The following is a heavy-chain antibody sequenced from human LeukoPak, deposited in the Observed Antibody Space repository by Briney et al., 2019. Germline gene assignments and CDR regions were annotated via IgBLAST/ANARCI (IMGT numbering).Heavy chain of an antibody. V-gene: IGHV4-34*01. D-gene: IGHD3-10*01. CDR1: GGSFSGYY. Sequence: SETLSLTCAVYGGSFSGYYWSWIRQPPGKGLEWIGEINHSGSTNYDPSLKSRVTISVDTSKNQFSLKLSSVTAADTAVYYCARHPMSPYGLVMDVWGKGTTVTVSS. CDR2: INHSGST. CDR3: ARHPMSPYGLVMDV. J-gene: IGHJ6*03.